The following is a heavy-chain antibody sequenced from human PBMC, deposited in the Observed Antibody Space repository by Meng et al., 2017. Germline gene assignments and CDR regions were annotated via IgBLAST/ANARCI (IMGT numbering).Heavy chain of an antibody. CDR1: GFTFSTYE. D-gene: IGHD6-19*01. J-gene: IGHJ4*02. CDR3: AKGSSGFDY. V-gene: IGHV3-23*01. Sequence: GESLKISCAASGFTFSTYEMNWVRQAPGKGLEWVSAISGSGGSTYYADSVKGRFTISRDNSKNTLYLQMNSLRAEDTAVYYCAKGSSGFDYWGQGTLVTVSS. CDR2: ISGSGGST.